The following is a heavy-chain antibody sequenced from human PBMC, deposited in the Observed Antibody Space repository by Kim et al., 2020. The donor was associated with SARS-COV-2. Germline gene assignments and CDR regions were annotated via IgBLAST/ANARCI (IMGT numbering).Heavy chain of an antibody. CDR1: GFTFSSYG. D-gene: IGHD3-10*01. J-gene: IGHJ5*02. CDR2: ISYDGSNK. Sequence: GGSLRLSCAASGFTFSSYGMHWVRQAPGKGLEWVAVISYDGSNKYYADSVKGRFTISRDNSKNTLYLQMNSLRAEDTAVYYCAKAEDLYYYGSGSYYNRNWFDPWGQGTLVTGSS. V-gene: IGHV3-30*18. CDR3: AKAEDLYYYGSGSYYNRNWFDP.